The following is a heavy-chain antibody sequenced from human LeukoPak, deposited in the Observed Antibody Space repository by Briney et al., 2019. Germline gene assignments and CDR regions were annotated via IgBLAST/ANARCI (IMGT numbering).Heavy chain of an antibody. D-gene: IGHD2-15*01. Sequence: GGSLRLSCAASGLTFSDYAMSWFRQAPGKGLEWVSGITSGFTPHYADSVKGRFTISRDNSKNTFHLQLNSLRAEDTAVYYCAKDYSESRVADVFFEYWGQGTLVTISS. V-gene: IGHV3-23*01. J-gene: IGHJ4*02. CDR1: GLTFSDYA. CDR3: AKDYSESRVADVFFEY. CDR2: ITSGFTP.